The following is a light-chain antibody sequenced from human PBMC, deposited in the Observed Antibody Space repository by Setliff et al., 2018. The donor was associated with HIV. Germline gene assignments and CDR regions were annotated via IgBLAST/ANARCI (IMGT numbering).Light chain of an antibody. CDR2: DVS. Sequence: QSALAQPRSVSGSPGLSVTISCTGTSSDVGGYNYVSWYQQRPGKAPKLMIFDVSKRPSGVPDRFSGSKSGNTASLTISGLQAEDEADYYCCSYAGRYTFVFGTGTKVTVL. CDR3: CSYAGRYTFV. J-gene: IGLJ1*01. V-gene: IGLV2-11*01. CDR1: SSDVGGYNY.